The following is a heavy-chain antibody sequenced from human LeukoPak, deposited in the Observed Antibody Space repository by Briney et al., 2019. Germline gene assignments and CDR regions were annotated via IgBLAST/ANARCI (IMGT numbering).Heavy chain of an antibody. CDR2: ISGSGGST. J-gene: IGHJ6*03. CDR1: GFTFSSYA. Sequence: GGSLRLSCAASGFTFSSYAMSWVRQAPGKGLEWVSAISGSGGSTYYADSVKGRFTISRDNSKNTLYLQMHSLRAEDTAVYYCAKDLEDIVVVPAAPANYMDVWGKGTTVTVSS. D-gene: IGHD2-2*01. V-gene: IGHV3-23*01. CDR3: AKDLEDIVVVPAAPANYMDV.